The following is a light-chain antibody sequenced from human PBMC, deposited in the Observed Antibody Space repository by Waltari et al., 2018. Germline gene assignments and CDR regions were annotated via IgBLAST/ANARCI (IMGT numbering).Light chain of an antibody. Sequence: DIVLKTSPATTALFPWESATLSCRASQNINNHLAWYQHKPGQAPRLLIHDASRRAVGIPARFSGRGSGTDFSLTISSRETEDFAVYYCQQRKDWPLTTFGQGTRLEIK. CDR3: QQRKDWPLTT. V-gene: IGKV3-11*01. J-gene: IGKJ5*01. CDR2: DAS. CDR1: QNINNH.